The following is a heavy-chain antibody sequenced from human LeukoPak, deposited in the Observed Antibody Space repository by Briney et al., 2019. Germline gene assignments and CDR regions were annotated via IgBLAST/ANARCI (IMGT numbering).Heavy chain of an antibody. D-gene: IGHD3-3*01. V-gene: IGHV1-46*01. CDR1: GYTFTSYA. CDR2: INPSGGST. CDR3: ARDDVTIFGVVGYYFDY. Sequence: ASVKVSCKASGYTFTSYAMNWVRQAPGQGLEWMGIINPSGGSTSYAQKFQGRVTMTRDMSTSTVYMELSSLRSEDTAVYYCARDDVTIFGVVGYYFDYWGQGTLVTVSS. J-gene: IGHJ4*02.